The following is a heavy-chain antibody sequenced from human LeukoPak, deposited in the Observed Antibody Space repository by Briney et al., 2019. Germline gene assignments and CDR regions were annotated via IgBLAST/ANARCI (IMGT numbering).Heavy chain of an antibody. CDR3: AKDQSRDGYDWVYYFDY. CDR1: GFTFSSYA. J-gene: IGHJ4*02. Sequence: GGSLRLSCAASGFTFSSYAMSWVRQAPGKGLEWVSAISGSGGSTYYADSVKGRFTISRDNSKNTLYLQMNSLRAEDTAVYYCAKDQSRDGYDWVYYFDYWGQGILVTVSS. V-gene: IGHV3-23*01. D-gene: IGHD5-24*01. CDR2: ISGSGGST.